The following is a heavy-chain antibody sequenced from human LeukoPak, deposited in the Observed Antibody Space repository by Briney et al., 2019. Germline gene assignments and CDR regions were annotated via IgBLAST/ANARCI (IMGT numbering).Heavy chain of an antibody. CDR2: IYSGGST. J-gene: IGHJ4*02. V-gene: IGHV3-53*01. CDR1: GFTVSSNY. Sequence: GGSLRLSCAASGFTVSSNYMSWVRQAPGKGLEWVSVIYSGGSTYYADSVKGRFAISRDNSKNTLYLQMNSLRAEDTAVYYCARDWAVAGTEDYWGQGTLVTVSS. D-gene: IGHD6-19*01. CDR3: ARDWAVAGTEDY.